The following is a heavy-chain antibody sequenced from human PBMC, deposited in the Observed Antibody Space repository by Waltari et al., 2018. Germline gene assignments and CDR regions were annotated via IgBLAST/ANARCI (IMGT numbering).Heavy chain of an antibody. D-gene: IGHD3-10*01. J-gene: IGHJ6*02. CDR3: ARVPMVRGVLAFMDV. Sequence: QVQLQESGPGLVKPSETLSLTCAVSGYSISSGYYWGWIRQPPGKGLELIGTIYHSGSTYYNPSLKSRVTISVDTSKNQCSLKLSSVTAADTAVYYCARVPMVRGVLAFMDVWGQGTTVTVSS. CDR2: IYHSGST. CDR1: GYSISSGYY. V-gene: IGHV4-38-2*01.